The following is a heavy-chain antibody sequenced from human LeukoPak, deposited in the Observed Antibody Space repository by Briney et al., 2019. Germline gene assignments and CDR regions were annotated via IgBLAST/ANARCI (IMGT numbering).Heavy chain of an antibody. Sequence: SETLSLTCAVYGGSLSNNYWSWIRQPPGKGLQWIGEITHGGSTNYNPSLESRLSISVDTSKNQFSLKLSSVTAADTAVYYCARVNWNYGAFDIWGQGTMVTVSS. CDR3: ARVNWNYGAFDI. D-gene: IGHD1-7*01. J-gene: IGHJ3*02. V-gene: IGHV4-34*01. CDR1: GGSLSNNY. CDR2: ITHGGST.